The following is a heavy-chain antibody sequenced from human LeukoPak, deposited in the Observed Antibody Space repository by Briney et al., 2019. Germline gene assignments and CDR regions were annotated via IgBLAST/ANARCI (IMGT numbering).Heavy chain of an antibody. CDR1: GYTFTSYG. D-gene: IGHD3-22*01. CDR2: ISAYNGNT. Sequence: ASVKVSCKASGYTFTSYGISWVRQAPGQGLEWMGWISAYNGNTNYAQKLQGGVTMTTDTSTSTAYMELRSLRSDDTAVYYCAREILNYDSSGYYGGWFDPWGQGTLVTVSS. CDR3: AREILNYDSSGYYGGWFDP. V-gene: IGHV1-18*01. J-gene: IGHJ5*02.